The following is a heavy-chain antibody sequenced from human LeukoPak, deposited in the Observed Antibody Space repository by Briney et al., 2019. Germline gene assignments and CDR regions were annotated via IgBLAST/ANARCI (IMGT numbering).Heavy chain of an antibody. CDR2: VYTSGST. D-gene: IGHD3-10*01. Sequence: SETLSLTCTVSGDSISSGSYYWSWIRQPAGKGLEWIGRVYTSGSTNYNPSLKSRVTISVDTSKNQFSLKLTSVTAADTAVYYCARDTYYYGSGTYYFNYWGQGTLVTVSS. V-gene: IGHV4-61*02. CDR3: ARDTYYYGSGTYYFNY. CDR1: GDSISSGSYY. J-gene: IGHJ4*02.